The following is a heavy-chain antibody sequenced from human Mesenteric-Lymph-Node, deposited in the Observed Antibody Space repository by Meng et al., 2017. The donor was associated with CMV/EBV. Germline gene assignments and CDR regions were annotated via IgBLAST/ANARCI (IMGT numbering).Heavy chain of an antibody. CDR3: ARGGASEGMDV. Sequence: GESLKISCAASGFIFSSYSMNWVRQAPGKGLEWVSSISSSSSYIYYADSVKGRFTISRDNAKNSLYLQMNSLRAEDTAVYYCARGGASEGMDVWGQGTTVTVSS. V-gene: IGHV3-21*01. CDR2: ISSSSSYI. J-gene: IGHJ6*02. D-gene: IGHD1-26*01. CDR1: GFIFSSYS.